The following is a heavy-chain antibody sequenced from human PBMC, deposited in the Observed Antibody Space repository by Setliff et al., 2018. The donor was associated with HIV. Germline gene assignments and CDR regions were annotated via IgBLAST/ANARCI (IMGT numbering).Heavy chain of an antibody. CDR2: INHSGRT. J-gene: IGHJ2*01. CDR3: ARTRTIAVAGPPPEWYFDL. Sequence: PSETLSLTCAVYGGSFSGYYWSWIRQAPGKGLEWIGEINHSGRTKYNPSLKSRVTISVDTSRNKCSLKLTSVTAADTAVYYCARTRTIAVAGPPPEWYFDLWGRGTLITVSS. CDR1: GGSFSGYY. D-gene: IGHD6-19*01. V-gene: IGHV4-34*01.